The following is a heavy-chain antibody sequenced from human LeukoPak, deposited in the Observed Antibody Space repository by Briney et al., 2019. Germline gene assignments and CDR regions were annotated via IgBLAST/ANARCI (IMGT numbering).Heavy chain of an antibody. J-gene: IGHJ4*02. CDR3: ARTYYDILTAYNPYFDY. D-gene: IGHD3-9*01. Sequence: GGSLRLSCAASGFTFSSYEMNWVRQAPGKGLEWVSGISDSGDSTYYADSVKGRFTISRDNAKNSLYLQMNSLRAEDTAVYYCARTYYDILTAYNPYFDYWGQGTLVTVSS. V-gene: IGHV3-48*03. CDR2: ISDSGDST. CDR1: GFTFSSYE.